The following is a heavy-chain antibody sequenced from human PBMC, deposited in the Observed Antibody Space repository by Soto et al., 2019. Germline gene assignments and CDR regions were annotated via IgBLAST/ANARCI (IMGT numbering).Heavy chain of an antibody. CDR1: GGTFSSYA. Sequence: GASVKVSCKASGGTFSSYAISWVRQAPGQGLEWMGGIIPIFGTANYAQKFQGRVTITADESTSTAYMELSGLRSEDTAVDYCARDTGYCSSTSCYKEPYYYGMDVWGQGTTVTVSS. V-gene: IGHV1-69*13. CDR2: IIPIFGTA. J-gene: IGHJ6*02. CDR3: ARDTGYCSSTSCYKEPYYYGMDV. D-gene: IGHD2-2*02.